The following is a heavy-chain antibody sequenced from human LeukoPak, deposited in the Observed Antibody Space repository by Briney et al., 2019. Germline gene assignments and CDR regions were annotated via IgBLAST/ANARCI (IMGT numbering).Heavy chain of an antibody. CDR1: GFTFTDYW. J-gene: IGHJ4*02. Sequence: GGSLRLSCAASGFTFTDYWMHWVRQAPGKGLVWVSRVDHDGSGTAYADSVTGRFTISRDNAKNTVYLQMNSLKTEDTAVYYCTIPVGGVITTFLNDYWGQGTLVTVSS. V-gene: IGHV3-74*01. D-gene: IGHD3-22*01. CDR3: TIPVGGVITTFLNDY. CDR2: VDHDGSGT.